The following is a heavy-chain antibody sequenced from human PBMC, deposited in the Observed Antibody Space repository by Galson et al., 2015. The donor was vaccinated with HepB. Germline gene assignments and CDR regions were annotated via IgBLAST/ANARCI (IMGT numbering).Heavy chain of an antibody. CDR1: GFSFSSYE. D-gene: IGHD3-3*01. CDR3: ARDPGAPPRITIFGVVTNYYYYGMDV. Sequence: SLRLSCAASGFSFSSYEMNWVRQAPGKGLEWVSYISSGGNTIYYADSVKGRFPISRDNSKNTLYLQMNSLRAEDTAVYYCARDPGAPPRITIFGVVTNYYYYGMDVWGQGTTVTVSS. V-gene: IGHV3-48*03. J-gene: IGHJ6*02. CDR2: ISSGGNTI.